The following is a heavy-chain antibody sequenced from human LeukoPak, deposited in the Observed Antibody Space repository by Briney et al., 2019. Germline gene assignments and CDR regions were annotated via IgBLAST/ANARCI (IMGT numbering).Heavy chain of an antibody. CDR1: GFTFGDYA. CDR3: TRVASRVMTTYYFDY. V-gene: IGHV3-49*03. Sequence: GSLXXSXTASGFTFGDYALXWFRQAPGKGXEWXAFIRSRAYGATTEYAASVKDRFTISRDDSESIAYLHMNSLKTGDTAVYYCTRVASRVMTTYYFDYWGQGALVTVSS. D-gene: IGHD3-16*01. CDR2: IRSRAYGATT. J-gene: IGHJ4*02.